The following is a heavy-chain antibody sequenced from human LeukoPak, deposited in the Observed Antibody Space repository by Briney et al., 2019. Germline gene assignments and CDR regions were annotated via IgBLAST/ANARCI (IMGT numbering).Heavy chain of an antibody. CDR1: GFTFSTYN. V-gene: IGHV3-48*04. CDR3: ARDDRGSGSGPPHDY. J-gene: IGHJ4*02. D-gene: IGHD3-10*01. CDR2: ISSSGSTI. Sequence: GSLRLSCAASGFTFSTYNMNWVRQAPGKGLEWVSYISSSGSTIYYADSVKGRFTISRDNAKNSLFLQMDTLRAEDTAVYYCARDDRGSGSGPPHDYWGPGTLVTVSS.